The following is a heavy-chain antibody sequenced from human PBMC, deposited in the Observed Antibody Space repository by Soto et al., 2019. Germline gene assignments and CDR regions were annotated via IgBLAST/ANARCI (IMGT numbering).Heavy chain of an antibody. CDR3: ARENSVQAWLHHFDH. J-gene: IGHJ4*02. CDR1: GFTFSDYY. CDR2: ISSSSRYT. V-gene: IGHV3-11*06. D-gene: IGHD5-18*01. Sequence: GGSLRLSCAASGFTFSDYYMNWIRQAPGKGREWVSYISSSSRYTNYAASVQGRFTISRDNAKNSLSLQMNNLRAEDTAVYYCARENSVQAWLHHFDHWGLGTLVTVS.